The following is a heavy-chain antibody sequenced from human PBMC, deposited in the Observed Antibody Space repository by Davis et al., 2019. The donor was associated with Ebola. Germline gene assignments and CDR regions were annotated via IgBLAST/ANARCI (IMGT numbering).Heavy chain of an antibody. CDR3: ARASAYYDFWSGRGEWFDP. CDR1: GGSISSGGYS. Sequence: SETLSLTCAVSGGSISSGGYSWSWIRQPPGKGLEWIGYIYYSASTNYNPSLKSRVTISVDTSKNQFSLKLSSVTAADTAVYYCARASAYYDFWSGRGEWFDPWGQGTLVTVSS. CDR2: IYYSAST. D-gene: IGHD3-3*01. V-gene: IGHV4-61*08. J-gene: IGHJ5*02.